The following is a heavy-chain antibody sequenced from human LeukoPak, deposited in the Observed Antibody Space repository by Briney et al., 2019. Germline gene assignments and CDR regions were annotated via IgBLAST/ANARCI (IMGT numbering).Heavy chain of an antibody. D-gene: IGHD4-17*01. J-gene: IGHJ3*02. CDR2: ISGYNGNT. V-gene: IGHV1-18*01. CDR1: GYNVNSYG. Sequence: ASVKVSCKTSGYNVNSYGLSWVRQVPGQGLEWMGWISGYNGNTNYAQKVQGRVTMTTDTSTSTAYMELRSLRFDDTAVYYCAREGYGDYLRAFDIWGQGTIVTVSS. CDR3: AREGYGDYLRAFDI.